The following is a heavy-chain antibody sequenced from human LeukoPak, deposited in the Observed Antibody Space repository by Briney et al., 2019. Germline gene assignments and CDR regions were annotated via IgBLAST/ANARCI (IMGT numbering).Heavy chain of an antibody. CDR1: GYTFGAYY. D-gene: IGHD3-10*01. CDR3: ARSIWVRGALDY. CDR2: INPNSGGT. Sequence: ASVKVSCKASGYTFGAYYMHWVRQAPGQGLEWMGWINPNSGGTNYAQKFQGRVTMTRDTSISTAYMELSRLRSDDTAVYYCARSIWVRGALDYWGQGTLVTVSS. V-gene: IGHV1-2*02. J-gene: IGHJ4*02.